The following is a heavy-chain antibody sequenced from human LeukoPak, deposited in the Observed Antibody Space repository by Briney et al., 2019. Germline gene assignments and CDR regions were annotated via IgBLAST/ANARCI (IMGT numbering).Heavy chain of an antibody. J-gene: IGHJ6*03. CDR2: ISSSGSTI. V-gene: IGHV3-48*03. Sequence: SGGSLRLSCAASGFTFSSYEMNWVRQAPGKGLECVSYISSSGSTIYYADSVKGRFTISRDNAKNSLYLQMNSLRAEDTAVYYCARAYYDFWCGYYYYYMDVWGKGTTVTVSS. D-gene: IGHD3-3*01. CDR3: ARAYYDFWCGYYYYYMDV. CDR1: GFTFSSYE.